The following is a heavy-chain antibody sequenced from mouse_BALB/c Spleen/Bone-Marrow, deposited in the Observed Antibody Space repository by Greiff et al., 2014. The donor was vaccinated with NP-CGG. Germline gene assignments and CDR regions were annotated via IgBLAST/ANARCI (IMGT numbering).Heavy chain of an antibody. D-gene: IGHD2-1*01. CDR2: ISYSGST. Sequence: EVQLVESGPSLVKPSQTLSLTCSVTGDSITSGYWNWIRKFPGNKLEYMGYISYSGSTYYNPSLKSRISITRDTSKNQYYLQLNSGTTEDTATYFCATQGYYGNSWFVYWGQGTLVTVSA. J-gene: IGHJ3*01. CDR1: GDSITSGY. V-gene: IGHV3-8*02. CDR3: ATQGYYGNSWFVY.